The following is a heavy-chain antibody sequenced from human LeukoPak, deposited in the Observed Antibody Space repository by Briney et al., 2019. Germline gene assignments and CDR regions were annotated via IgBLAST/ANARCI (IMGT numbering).Heavy chain of an antibody. CDR1: GFTFSSYA. CDR3: AKDREYSYVYDAFDI. Sequence: PGGSLTLSCTASGFTFSSYAKSWVRQAPGKGLECVSAISGSGGSTYYADSVKGRFTISRDNSKNTLYLQMNTLRAEDTAVYYCAKDREYSYVYDAFDIWGQGTLLTVSS. CDR2: ISGSGGST. V-gene: IGHV3-23*01. D-gene: IGHD3-16*01. J-gene: IGHJ3*02.